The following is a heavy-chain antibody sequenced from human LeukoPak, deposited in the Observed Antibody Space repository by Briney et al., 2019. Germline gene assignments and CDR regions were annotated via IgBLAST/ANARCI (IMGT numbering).Heavy chain of an antibody. CDR3: ARHLSSYYDSSGYYYFIGAFDI. CDR1: GGSISSYY. V-gene: IGHV4-59*08. Sequence: SETLSLTCTVSGGSISSYYWCWIRQPPGKGLEWIGYIYYSGSTNYNPSLKSRVTISVDTSKNQFSLKLSSVTAADTAVYYCARHLSSYYDSSGYYYFIGAFDIWGQGTMVTVSS. J-gene: IGHJ3*02. CDR2: IYYSGST. D-gene: IGHD3-22*01.